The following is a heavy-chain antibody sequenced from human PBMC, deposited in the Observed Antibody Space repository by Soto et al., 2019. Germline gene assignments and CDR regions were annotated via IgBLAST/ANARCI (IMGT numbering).Heavy chain of an antibody. Sequence: PSETLSLTCTVSGGSISSYYWSWIRQPPGKGLEWIGYIYYSGSTNYNPSLKSRVTISVDTSKNQFSLKLSSVTAADTAVYYCARMMTTVTVFDYWGQGTLVTVSS. CDR2: IYYSGST. V-gene: IGHV4-59*01. D-gene: IGHD4-17*01. CDR3: ARMMTTVTVFDY. CDR1: GGSISSYY. J-gene: IGHJ4*02.